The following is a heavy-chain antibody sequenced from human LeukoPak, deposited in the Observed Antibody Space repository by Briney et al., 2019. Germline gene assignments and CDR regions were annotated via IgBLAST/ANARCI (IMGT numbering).Heavy chain of an antibody. D-gene: IGHD1-26*01. J-gene: IGHJ4*02. V-gene: IGHV4-39*07. CDR1: GGSISSSSYY. CDR2: IYYSGST. CDR3: ARAGYTSSYYSLDY. Sequence: SETLSLTCTVSGGSISSSSYYWGWIRQPPGKGLEWIGSIYYSGSTYYNPSLKSRVTISVDTSKNQFSLKLSSVTAADTAMYYCARAGYTSSYYSLDYWGQGTLVTVSS.